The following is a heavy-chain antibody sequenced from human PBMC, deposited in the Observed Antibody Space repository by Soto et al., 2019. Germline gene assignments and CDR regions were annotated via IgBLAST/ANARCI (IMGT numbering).Heavy chain of an antibody. V-gene: IGHV5-51*01. CDR2: IYPGDSDT. D-gene: IGHD3-22*01. J-gene: IGHJ4*02. CDR3: ARSFGNYYDSSGYTPVL. CDR1: GYSFTSYW. Sequence: GESLKISCKGSGYSFTSYWIGWVRQMPGKGLEWMGIIYPGDSDTRYSPSFQGQVTISADKSISTAYLQWSSLEASDTAMYYCARSFGNYYDSSGYTPVLWGQGTLVTVSS.